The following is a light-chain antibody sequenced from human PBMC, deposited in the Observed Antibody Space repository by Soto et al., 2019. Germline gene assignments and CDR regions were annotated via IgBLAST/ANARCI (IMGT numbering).Light chain of an antibody. J-gene: IGKJ3*01. Sequence: DIQMTQSPSSLSASVGDRVTITCRASQVISNYLAWYQQKPGKVPKHLIYAASTLQSGVAFRYSGSGSGTDCTFTIISLQPEKVATYSFKKYNRANDTFGPGTKVDIK. V-gene: IGKV1-27*01. CDR3: KKYNRANDT. CDR2: AAS. CDR1: QVISNY.